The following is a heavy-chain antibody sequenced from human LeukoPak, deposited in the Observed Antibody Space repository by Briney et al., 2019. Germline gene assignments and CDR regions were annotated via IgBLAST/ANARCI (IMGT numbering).Heavy chain of an antibody. CDR3: ARDPGDDYGDYTYYFDY. Sequence: ASETLSLTCTVSGGSISSYYWSWIRQPPGKGLEWIGYIYYSGSTNYNPSLKSRVTISVDTSKNQFSLKLSSVTAADTAVYYCARDPGDDYGDYTYYFDYWGQGTLVTVSS. CDR1: GGSISSYY. CDR2: IYYSGST. J-gene: IGHJ4*02. D-gene: IGHD4-17*01. V-gene: IGHV4-59*01.